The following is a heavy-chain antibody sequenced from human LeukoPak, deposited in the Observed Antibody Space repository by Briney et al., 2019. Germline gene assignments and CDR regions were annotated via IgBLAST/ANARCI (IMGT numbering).Heavy chain of an antibody. V-gene: IGHV4-4*02. CDR3: ARLTPTTLSLYYYYMDV. CDR2: IFHSGTT. CDR1: GGSISSSSW. J-gene: IGHJ6*03. Sequence: PSGTLSLTCAVSGGSISSSSWWSWVRQPPGKGLEWIGRIFHSGTTDYKTSLKGRVTISVDKSKNQFSLTLTSVTAADTAVYYCARLTPTTLSLYYYYMDVWGKGTTVTVSS. D-gene: IGHD2/OR15-2a*01.